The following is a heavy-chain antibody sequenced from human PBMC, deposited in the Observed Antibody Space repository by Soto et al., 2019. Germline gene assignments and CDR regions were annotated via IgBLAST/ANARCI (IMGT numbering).Heavy chain of an antibody. J-gene: IGHJ3*01. Sequence: QVHLEQSGAEVKKPGSSVKVSCKASGGIFKTDAVAWVRQAPGQGLEWVGGLTPLYGTANYAQKFQGRVTITADESTGAAYMEVSSLRAEDTAVYYCVRDLTLGYRSGGDGFDVWGQGTMVTVS. CDR3: VRDLTLGYRSGGDGFDV. D-gene: IGHD5-18*01. CDR2: LTPLYGTA. CDR1: GGIFKTDA. V-gene: IGHV1-69*01.